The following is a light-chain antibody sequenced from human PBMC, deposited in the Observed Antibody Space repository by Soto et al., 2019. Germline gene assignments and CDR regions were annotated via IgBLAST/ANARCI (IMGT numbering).Light chain of an antibody. CDR3: VLYIGSCIWV. Sequence: QTVVTQEPSFSVSPGTTITFTCGLSSGSVSASNYPSWYQQTPGQAPRTLIYSTNTRSSGVPDRLSASILGNKAALTITGAQAGDEFDYYCVLYIGSCIWVFGGGNKRTV. CDR1: SGSVSASNY. CDR2: STN. V-gene: IGLV8-61*01. J-gene: IGLJ3*02.